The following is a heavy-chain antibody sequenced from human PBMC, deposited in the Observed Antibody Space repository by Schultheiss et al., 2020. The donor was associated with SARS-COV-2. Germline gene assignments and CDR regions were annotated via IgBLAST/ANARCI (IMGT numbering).Heavy chain of an antibody. D-gene: IGHD2-2*01. V-gene: IGHV4-4*07. CDR2: IYTSGST. Sequence: SQTLSLTCAVSSGSISSYYWSWIRQPAGKGLEWIGRIYTSGSTNYNPSLKSRVTMSVDTSKNQFSLKLSSVTAADTAVYYCAREPGSTSYAFDIWGQGTMVTVSS. J-gene: IGHJ3*02. CDR3: AREPGSTSYAFDI. CDR1: SGSISSYY.